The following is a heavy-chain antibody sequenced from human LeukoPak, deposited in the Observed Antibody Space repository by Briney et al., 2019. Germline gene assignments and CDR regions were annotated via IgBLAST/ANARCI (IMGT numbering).Heavy chain of an antibody. J-gene: IGHJ6*03. CDR2: IYTSGST. V-gene: IGHV4-4*07. Sequence: PSETLSLTCTVSGGSISSYYWSWIRQPAGKGLEWIGRIYTSGSTNYNPSLKSRVTISVDTSKNQFSLKLSSVTAADTAVYYCARDRNYHCSSTSCYGSYYMDVWGKGTTVTVSS. D-gene: IGHD2-2*01. CDR1: GGSISSYY. CDR3: ARDRNYHCSSTSCYGSYYMDV.